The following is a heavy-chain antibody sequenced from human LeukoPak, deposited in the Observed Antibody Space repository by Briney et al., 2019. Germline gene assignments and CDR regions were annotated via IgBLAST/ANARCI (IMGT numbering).Heavy chain of an antibody. CDR2: INTNTGNP. CDR3: ARENGSGSYALSGYSYSYYMDV. Sequence: ASVKVSCKASGYTFASYAMNWVRQAPGQGLEWMGWINTNTGNPTYAQGFTGRFAFSLDTSVSTAYLQISSLKAEDTAVYYCARENGSGSYALSGYSYSYYMDVWGKGTTVTVSS. V-gene: IGHV7-4-1*02. CDR1: GYTFASYA. J-gene: IGHJ6*03. D-gene: IGHD3-10*01.